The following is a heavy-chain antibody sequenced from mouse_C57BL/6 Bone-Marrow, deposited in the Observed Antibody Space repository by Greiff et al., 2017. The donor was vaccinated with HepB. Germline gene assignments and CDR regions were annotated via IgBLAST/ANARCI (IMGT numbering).Heavy chain of an antibody. J-gene: IGHJ4*01. V-gene: IGHV15-2*01. CDR3: ARASLLLYYYAMDY. D-gene: IGHD1-1*01. CDR1: DSEVFPIAY. Sequence: QVQLKQSGSELRSPGSSVKLSCKVFDSEVFPIAYMSWVRQKPGHGFEWIGGILPSIGRTIYGEKFEDNATLDEDKLSNTAYLNLNSLTSEDSAIYYCARASLLLYYYAMDYWGQGTSVTVSS. CDR2: ILPSIGRT.